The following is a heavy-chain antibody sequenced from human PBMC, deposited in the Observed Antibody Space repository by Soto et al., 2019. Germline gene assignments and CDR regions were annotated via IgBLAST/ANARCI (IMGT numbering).Heavy chain of an antibody. D-gene: IGHD3-16*02. J-gene: IGHJ6*02. CDR3: AREGVVFRGLLAPRLKGLRV. CDR2: IYHTGTT. Sequence: SETLSLSCAVSGDSSIGIYHWAWIRQSPGRGLEWIASIYHTGTTYYTPSLESRVTISVDTSKNQFSLRLSSVTAADSAVYYCAREGVVFRGLLAPRLKGLRVWAQAPTVP. CDR1: GDSSIGIYH. V-gene: IGHV4-38-2*02.